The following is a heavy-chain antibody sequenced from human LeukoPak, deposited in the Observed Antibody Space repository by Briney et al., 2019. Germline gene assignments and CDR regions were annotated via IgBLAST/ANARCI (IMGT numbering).Heavy chain of an antibody. V-gene: IGHV4-34*01. D-gene: IGHD6-6*01. CDR1: GGSFSGYY. CDR3: ARQYSSSSEYFQH. CDR2: INHSGST. J-gene: IGHJ1*01. Sequence: SETLSLTCAVYGGSFSGYYWSWIRQPPGKGLEWIGEINHSGSTNYNPSLKSRVTISVDTSKNQFSLKLSSVTAADTAVYYCARQYSSSSEYFQHWGQGTLVTVSS.